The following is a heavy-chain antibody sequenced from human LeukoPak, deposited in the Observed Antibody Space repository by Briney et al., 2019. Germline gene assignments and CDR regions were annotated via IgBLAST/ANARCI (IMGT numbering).Heavy chain of an antibody. V-gene: IGHV3-21*01. J-gene: IGHJ4*02. CDR3: ARDRTVAATLIDY. D-gene: IGHD6-19*01. CDR1: GFTFSSYA. Sequence: GGSLRLSCAASGFTFSSYAMSWVRQAPGKGLEWVSSISSSSSYIYYADSVKGRFTISRDNAKNSLYLQMNSLRAEDTAVYYCARDRTVAATLIDYWGQGTLVTVSS. CDR2: ISSSSSYI.